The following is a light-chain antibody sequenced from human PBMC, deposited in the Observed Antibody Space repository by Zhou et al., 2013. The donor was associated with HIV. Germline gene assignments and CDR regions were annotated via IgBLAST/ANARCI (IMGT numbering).Light chain of an antibody. CDR2: GAN. J-gene: IGKJ2*01. V-gene: IGKV1-NL1*01. Sequence: DILLTQSPSSLSASVGDRVTLTCRASQGISNSLAWYQQKPGKAPKLLIYGANRLQGGVPSRFSGGGSGAHYTLTIVSLQPEDFATYYCQHYFSTPPITFGPGTKLEI. CDR3: QHYFSTPPIT. CDR1: QGISNS.